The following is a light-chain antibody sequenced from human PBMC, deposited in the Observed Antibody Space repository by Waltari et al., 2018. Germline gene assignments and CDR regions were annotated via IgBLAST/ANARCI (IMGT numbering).Light chain of an antibody. CDR3: LQYSHWPPWT. CDR1: QSVGSK. V-gene: IGKV3-15*01. CDR2: GAY. Sequence: EIEMTQSPATLSVSPGERATLSCRASQSVGSKLAWYQQKPGQAPRPLIYGAYTRATGIPARFSGSGSGTEFTLTISSLQSDDFAVYHCLQYSHWPPWTFGQGTKVEIK. J-gene: IGKJ1*01.